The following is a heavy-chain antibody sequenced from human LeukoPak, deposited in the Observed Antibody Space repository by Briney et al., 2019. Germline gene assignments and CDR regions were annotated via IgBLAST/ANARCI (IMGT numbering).Heavy chain of an antibody. J-gene: IGHJ4*02. Sequence: GGSLRLSCAASGFTFSSYWMTWVRQAPGKGLEWVANIKQDGSGKYYVDSVKGRFTISRDNAKNLLYLQMNSLKAEDTALYFCARESALAATDFWGQGTLVTVSS. CDR3: ARESALAATDF. CDR2: IKQDGSGK. D-gene: IGHD6-25*01. V-gene: IGHV3-7*01. CDR1: GFTFSSYW.